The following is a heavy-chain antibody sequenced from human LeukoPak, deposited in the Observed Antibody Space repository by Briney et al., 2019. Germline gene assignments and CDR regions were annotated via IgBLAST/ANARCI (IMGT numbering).Heavy chain of an antibody. J-gene: IGHJ6*02. CDR1: GFTFSNYW. Sequence: GGSLRLSCAASGFTFSNYWMSWVRQAPGKGVEWVANINQDESEKYYVDSVKGRFTISRDNAKNSLYLQMNSLRAEDTAVYYCARVRVSSYYGMDIWGQGTTVTVSS. D-gene: IGHD2/OR15-2a*01. V-gene: IGHV3-7*05. CDR3: ARVRVSSYYGMDI. CDR2: INQDESEK.